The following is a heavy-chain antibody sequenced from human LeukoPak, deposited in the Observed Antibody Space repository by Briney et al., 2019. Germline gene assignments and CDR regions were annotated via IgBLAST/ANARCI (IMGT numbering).Heavy chain of an antibody. Sequence: ASVKVSCKASGYTFTSYGISWVRQAPGQGLEWMGWISAYNGNTNYAQKLQGRVTMTTDTSTSTAYMELRSLRSDDTAVYYCASGASEAYCGGDCYEDAFDIWGQGTMVTVSS. CDR3: ASGASEAYCGGDCYEDAFDI. CDR2: ISAYNGNT. V-gene: IGHV1-18*01. D-gene: IGHD2-21*02. CDR1: GYTFTSYG. J-gene: IGHJ3*02.